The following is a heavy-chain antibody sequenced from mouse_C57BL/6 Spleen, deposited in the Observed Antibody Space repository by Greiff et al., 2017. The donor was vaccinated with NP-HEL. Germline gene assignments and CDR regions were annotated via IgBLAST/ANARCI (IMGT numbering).Heavy chain of an antibody. D-gene: IGHD1-1*01. CDR3: ARFYGSSSGYFDY. V-gene: IGHV1-64*01. J-gene: IGHJ2*01. CDR1: GYTFTSYW. Sequence: QVQLQQPGAELVKPGASVKLSCKASGYTFTSYWMHWVKQRPGQGLEWIGMIHPNSGSTNYNEKFKSKATLTVDKSSSTAYMQLSSLTSEDSAVYSCARFYGSSSGYFDYWGQGTTLTVSS. CDR2: IHPNSGST.